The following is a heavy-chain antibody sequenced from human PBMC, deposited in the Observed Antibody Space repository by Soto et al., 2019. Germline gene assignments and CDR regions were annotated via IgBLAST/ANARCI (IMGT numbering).Heavy chain of an antibody. CDR2: IYTSGST. D-gene: IGHD2-2*01. CDR3: ARVHPRFCSSTSCYDFFDY. V-gene: IGHV4-4*07. CDR1: GGSMRNYF. Sequence: TLSLTCAVSGGSMRNYFWTWIRQPAGTGLEWIGRIYTSGSTNYNPSLKGRVTMSVDTSKNQFSLKLSSVTAADTAVYYCARVHPRFCSSTSCYDFFDYWGQGTLVTVFS. J-gene: IGHJ4*02.